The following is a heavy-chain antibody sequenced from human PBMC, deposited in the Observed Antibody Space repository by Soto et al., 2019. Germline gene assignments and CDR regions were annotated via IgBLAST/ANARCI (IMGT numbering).Heavy chain of an antibody. CDR2: INPNSGGT. CDR1: GYTFTGYY. J-gene: IGHJ4*02. CDR3: ARDHSSSSSFDY. V-gene: IGHV1-2*02. D-gene: IGHD6-6*01. Sequence: ASVKVSCKASGYTFTGYYMHWVRQAPGQGLEWMGWINPNSGGTNYAQKFQGRVTMTRDTSISTAYMELSRLRSDDTAVYYCARDHSSSSSFDYWGQGTLVTVSS.